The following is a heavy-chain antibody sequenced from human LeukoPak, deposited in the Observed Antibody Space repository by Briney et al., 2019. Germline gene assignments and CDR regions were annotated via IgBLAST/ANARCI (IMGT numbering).Heavy chain of an antibody. J-gene: IGHJ4*02. CDR2: IWYDGSNK. CDR1: GFTFTSYG. Sequence: PGRSLRLSCAASGFTFTSYGMHWVRQAPGKGLEWVAGIWYDGSNKYYADSVKGRFTISRDNSKNTLYLQMNSLRAEDTSIYYCARDIGSGWMEGYFDYWGQETLVTVSS. D-gene: IGHD6-19*01. V-gene: IGHV3-33*01. CDR3: ARDIGSGWMEGYFDY.